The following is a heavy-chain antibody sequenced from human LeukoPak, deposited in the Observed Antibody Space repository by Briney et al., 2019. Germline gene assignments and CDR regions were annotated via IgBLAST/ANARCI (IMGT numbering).Heavy chain of an antibody. V-gene: IGHV3-21*01. D-gene: IGHD2-15*01. J-gene: IGHJ4*02. Sequence: GGSLRLSCAASGFTFSSYSMNWVRQAPGKGLEWVSSISSSSYIYYADSVKGRFTISRDNAKNSLYLQMNSLRAEDTAVYYCARDPTDLGYCSGGSCLDSDYWGQGTLVTVSS. CDR2: ISSSSYI. CDR1: GFTFSSYS. CDR3: ARDPTDLGYCSGGSCLDSDY.